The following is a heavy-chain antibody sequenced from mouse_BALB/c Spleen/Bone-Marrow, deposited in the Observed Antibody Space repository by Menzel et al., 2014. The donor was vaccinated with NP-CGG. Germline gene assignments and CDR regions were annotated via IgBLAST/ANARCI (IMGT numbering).Heavy chain of an antibody. V-gene: IGHV1-69*02. CDR2: IGPSDSYT. D-gene: IGHD1-1*01. Sequence: VQLQESGAELVKPGASVKLSCRASGYTFTSYWMHWVKQRPGQGLEWIGEIGPSDSYTNYNQKFKGKATLTVDKSSSTAYMQPSSLPSEEAAVYYCASTTVVATGDYWVQGTTLTVSS. CDR3: ASTTVVATGDY. CDR1: GYTFTSYW. J-gene: IGHJ2*01.